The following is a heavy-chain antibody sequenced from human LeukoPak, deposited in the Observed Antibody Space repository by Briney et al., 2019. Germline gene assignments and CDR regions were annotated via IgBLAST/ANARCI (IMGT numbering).Heavy chain of an antibody. D-gene: IGHD6-13*01. CDR1: GLTFRTSA. V-gene: IGHV1-58*02. J-gene: IGHJ4*02. CDR3: AAGFSNHGYIY. CDR2: TVLGSGDT. Sequence: GTSVKVSCKASGLTFRTSAMQWVRQTRGQGLEWIGWTVLGSGDTNYAQSLKERLTITRDMSTSTAYMELSSLGSEDTAMYYCAAGFSNHGYIYWGQGTLVTVSS.